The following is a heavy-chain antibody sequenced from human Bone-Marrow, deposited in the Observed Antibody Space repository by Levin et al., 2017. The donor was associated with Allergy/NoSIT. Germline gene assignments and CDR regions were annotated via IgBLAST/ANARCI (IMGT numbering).Heavy chain of an antibody. CDR3: ARDIVVVVAATLHYGMDV. V-gene: IGHV1-2*06. D-gene: IGHD2-15*01. CDR1: GYTFTGYY. CDR2: INPNSGGT. Sequence: GESLKISCKASGYTFTGYYMHWVRQAPGQGLEWMGRINPNSGGTNYAQKFQGRVTMTRDTSISTAYMELSRLRSDDTAVYYCARDIVVVVAATLHYGMDVWGQGTTVTVSS. J-gene: IGHJ6*02.